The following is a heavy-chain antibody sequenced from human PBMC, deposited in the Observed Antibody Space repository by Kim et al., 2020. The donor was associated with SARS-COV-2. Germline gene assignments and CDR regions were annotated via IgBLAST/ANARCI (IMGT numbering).Heavy chain of an antibody. V-gene: IGHV3-74*01. CDR3: ARLPGSYYVQYYYYGMDV. CDR1: GFTFSSYW. J-gene: IGHJ6*02. Sequence: GGSLRLSCAASGFTFSSYWMHWVRQAPGKGLVWVSRINTDGSSTSYADSVKGRFTISRDNAKNTLYLRMNSLRAEDTAVYYCARLPGSYYVQYYYYGMDVWGQGTTVTVSS. CDR2: INTDGSST. D-gene: IGHD3-10*01.